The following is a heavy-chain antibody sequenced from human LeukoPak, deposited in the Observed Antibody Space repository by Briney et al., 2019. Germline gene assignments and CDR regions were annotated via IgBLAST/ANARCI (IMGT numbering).Heavy chain of an antibody. Sequence: GGSLRLSCAASGLSVNNNHMSWLRQPPGKGLEWVANIKGDGTEKYYVDSVKGRFTISRDNAKSSLFLQMNSLRPEDTAVYYCARDTTYSNYCSDHWGQGTLVTVSS. CDR1: GLSVNNNH. D-gene: IGHD4-11*01. CDR3: ARDTTYSNYCSDH. CDR2: IKGDGTEK. V-gene: IGHV3-7*01. J-gene: IGHJ4*02.